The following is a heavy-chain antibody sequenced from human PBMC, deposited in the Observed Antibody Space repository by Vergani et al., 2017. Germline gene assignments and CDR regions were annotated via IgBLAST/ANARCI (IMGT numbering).Heavy chain of an antibody. CDR3: ARLSYYFDSSGHYTTYYFDD. J-gene: IGHJ4*02. V-gene: IGHV4-39*01. CDR1: GGSISSSYDY. CDR2: VSYSGST. Sequence: QLQLQESGPGLVKPSETLSLTCSVSGGSISSSYDYWGWIRQSPGKGLEWIGSVSYSGSTYYNPSLKSRVTISVDTSKNQFSVKLSSVTAADSAVYYCARLSYYFDSSGHYTTYYFDDWGQGTLVTVSS. D-gene: IGHD3-22*01.